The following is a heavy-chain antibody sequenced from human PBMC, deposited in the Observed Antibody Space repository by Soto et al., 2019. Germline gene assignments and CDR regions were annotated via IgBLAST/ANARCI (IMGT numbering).Heavy chain of an antibody. CDR3: ARITTGSWFDP. CDR1: GFSLSNARMG. D-gene: IGHD4-17*01. CDR2: IFSNDEK. V-gene: IGHV2-26*01. J-gene: IGHJ5*02. Sequence: SGPTLVNPTETLTLTCTVSGFSLSNARMGVSWIRQPPGKALEWLAHIFSNDEKSYSTSLKSRLTISKDTSKSQVVLTMTNMGPVDTATYYCARITTGSWFDPWGQGTLVTVSS.